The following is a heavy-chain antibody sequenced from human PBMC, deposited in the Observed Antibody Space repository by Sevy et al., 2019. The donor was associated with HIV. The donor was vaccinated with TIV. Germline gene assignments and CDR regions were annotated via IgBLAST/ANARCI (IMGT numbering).Heavy chain of an antibody. CDR1: GGTFSSYG. Sequence: ASVKVSCKASGGTFSSYGISWVRQAPGQGLEWMGGIIPILGTVNYAQKFQGRDTITADESTKTAYMELSSLRSEDTAVYYCARGGGNGWYYFDYWGQETLVTYSS. CDR3: ARGGGNGWYYFDY. J-gene: IGHJ4*02. V-gene: IGHV1-69*13. CDR2: IIPILGTV. D-gene: IGHD6-19*01.